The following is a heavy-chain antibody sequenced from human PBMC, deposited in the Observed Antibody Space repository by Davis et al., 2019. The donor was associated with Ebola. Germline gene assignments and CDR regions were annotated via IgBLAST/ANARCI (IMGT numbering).Heavy chain of an antibody. Sequence: PGGSLRLSCAASGFTFSGSAMHWVRQASGKGLEWVGRIRSKANSYATAYAASVKGRFTISRDDSKNTAYLQMNSLRAEDTAVYYCARLGGQFIYYFDYWGQGTLVTVSS. J-gene: IGHJ4*02. CDR2: IRSKANSYAT. D-gene: IGHD3-16*01. CDR1: GFTFSGSA. V-gene: IGHV3-73*01. CDR3: ARLGGQFIYYFDY.